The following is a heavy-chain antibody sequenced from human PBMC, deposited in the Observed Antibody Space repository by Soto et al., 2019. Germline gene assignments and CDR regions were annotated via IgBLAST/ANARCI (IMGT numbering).Heavy chain of an antibody. J-gene: IGHJ4*02. D-gene: IGHD6-13*01. CDR1: GYTFTSYA. Sequence: GASVKVSCKASGYTFTSYAMHWVRQAPGQRLEWMGWINAGNGNTKYSQKFQGRVTITRDTSASTANMELSSLRSEDTAVYYCARAPSWYNFDYWGQGTLVTVSS. CDR3: ARAPSWYNFDY. V-gene: IGHV1-3*01. CDR2: INAGNGNT.